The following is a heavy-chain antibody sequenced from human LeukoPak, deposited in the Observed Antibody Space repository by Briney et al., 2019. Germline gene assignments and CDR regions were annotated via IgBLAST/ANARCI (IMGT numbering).Heavy chain of an antibody. CDR2: INHSGST. CDR3: ARGPDNYYDSSGYSEGFAY. Sequence: PSETLSLTCAVYGGSFSGYYWSWIRQPPGKGLEWIGEINHSGSTNYNPSLKSRVTISVDTSKNQFSLKLSSVTAADTAVYYCARGPDNYYDSSGYSEGFAYWGQGTLVTVSS. CDR1: GGSFSGYY. J-gene: IGHJ4*02. D-gene: IGHD3-22*01. V-gene: IGHV4-34*01.